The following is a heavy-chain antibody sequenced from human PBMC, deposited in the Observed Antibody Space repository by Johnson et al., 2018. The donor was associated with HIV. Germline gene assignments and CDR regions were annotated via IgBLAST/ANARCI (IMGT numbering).Heavy chain of an antibody. CDR1: GFTFSNAW. V-gene: IGHV3-15*01. CDR3: TTVSGYYDSSGYYYPDAFDI. J-gene: IGHJ3*02. CDR2: IKSKTDGGTT. Sequence: VQLVESGGGLVQPGGSLRLSCAASGFTFSNAWMSWVRPAPGKGLEWVGRIKSKTDGGTTDCAAPVKRRFTISRCDSKNTLYLQMNSLKTEDTAVYYCTTVSGYYDSSGYYYPDAFDIGGQGTMVTVSS. D-gene: IGHD3-22*01.